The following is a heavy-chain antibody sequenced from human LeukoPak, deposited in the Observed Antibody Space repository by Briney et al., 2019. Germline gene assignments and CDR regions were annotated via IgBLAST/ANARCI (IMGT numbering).Heavy chain of an antibody. CDR2: ISSNGGST. J-gene: IGHJ4*02. Sequence: PGXXLXLSCAASGFTFSTYAMHWVRQAPGKGLEYVSAISSNGGSTFYADSVKGRFTISRDNSKNTLSLQMGSLRAEDMAVYYCARGEYDFWSGYYPLYYWGQGTLVTVSS. CDR1: GFTFSTYA. CDR3: ARGEYDFWSGYYPLYY. V-gene: IGHV3-64*02. D-gene: IGHD3-3*01.